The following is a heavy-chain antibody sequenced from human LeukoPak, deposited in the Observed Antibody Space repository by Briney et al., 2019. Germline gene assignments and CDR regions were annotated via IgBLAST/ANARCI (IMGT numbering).Heavy chain of an antibody. J-gene: IGHJ4*02. D-gene: IGHD3-22*01. CDR1: GYSFSTYG. CDR2: ISAYNGNT. CDR3: ARESTYYYDSSGYFPPGD. Sequence: ASVKVSCKASGYSFSTYGITWVRQAPGQGLEWVGWISAYNGNTNYAQKFRDRVTMTRDTSISTAYMELSRLRSDDTAVYYCARESTYYYDSSGYFPPGDWGQGTLVTVSS. V-gene: IGHV1-18*01.